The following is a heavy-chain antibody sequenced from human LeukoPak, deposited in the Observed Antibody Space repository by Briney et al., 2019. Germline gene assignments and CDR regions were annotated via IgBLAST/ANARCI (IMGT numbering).Heavy chain of an antibody. CDR2: ISTPSYK. V-gene: IGHV3-21*01. D-gene: IGHD3-10*01. J-gene: IGHJ3*02. Sequence: RGSLRLSCAVSGFTFSSYTMNWVRQAPGKGLEWVSSISTPSYKYYSDSLKGRFTISRDNAKNSLYLQMNSLRAEDTAVYYCARDTYGSGNEVAFDIWGQGTMVTVSP. CDR1: GFTFSSYT. CDR3: ARDTYGSGNEVAFDI.